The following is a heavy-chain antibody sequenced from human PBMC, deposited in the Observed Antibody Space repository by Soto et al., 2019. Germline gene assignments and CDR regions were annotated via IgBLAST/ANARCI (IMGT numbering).Heavy chain of an antibody. CDR3: ARGRYGDY. J-gene: IGHJ4*02. CDR2: ISAHNGNT. V-gene: IGHV1-18*01. Sequence: QVHLVQSGAEVKKPRASVKVSCQGSGYAFTTYGITWVRQAPGQGLEWMGWISAHNGNTNYAQKLQGRVTVTRDTSTSTAYMELSSLRYDDTAVYYCARGRYGDYWGQGALVTVSS. CDR1: GYAFTTYG. D-gene: IGHD1-1*01.